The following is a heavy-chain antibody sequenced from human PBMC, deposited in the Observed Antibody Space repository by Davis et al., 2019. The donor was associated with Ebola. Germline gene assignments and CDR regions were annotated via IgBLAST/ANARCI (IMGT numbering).Heavy chain of an antibody. CDR1: GYTFTGYY. Sequence: ASVKVSCKASGYTFTGYYMHWVRQAPGQGLEWMGWINPNSGGTNYAQKFQGWVTMTRDTSISTAYMELSRLRSDDTAVYYCARDDGPQYYGMDVWGQGTTVTVSS. V-gene: IGHV1-2*04. J-gene: IGHJ6*02. CDR3: ARDDGPQYYGMDV. CDR2: INPNSGGT. D-gene: IGHD5-24*01.